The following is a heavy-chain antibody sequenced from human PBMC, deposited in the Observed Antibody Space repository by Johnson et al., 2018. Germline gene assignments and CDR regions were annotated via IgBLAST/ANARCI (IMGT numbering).Heavy chain of an antibody. Sequence: QVQLVQSGGGVVQPGRSLRLSCAASQFTFSRHGMYWVRQAPGKGLEWLAFISYDGHNKHVAASVKGRFTISSDNSKKTLYLQLNSLRTEDTAVYYCAKERPDMIGAFDVWGQGTMVIVSS. V-gene: IGHV3-30*18. CDR2: ISYDGHNK. CDR1: QFTFSRHG. J-gene: IGHJ3*01. CDR3: AKERPDMIGAFDV. D-gene: IGHD3-16*01.